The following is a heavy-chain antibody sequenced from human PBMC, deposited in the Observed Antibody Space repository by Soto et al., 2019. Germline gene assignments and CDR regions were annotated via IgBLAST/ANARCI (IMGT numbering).Heavy chain of an antibody. V-gene: IGHV3-11*06. Sequence: GGSLRLSCAGSAFTFSDSYLSWIRQGPGKGLEWVSSISMTGANTNYADSVKGRFTISRDNAKNSLYLQINSLRAEDTAVYYCARLQWRTTGGGTFDYRGQGTLVTVSS. CDR2: ISMTGANT. D-gene: IGHD6-19*01. CDR3: ARLQWRTTGGGTFDY. CDR1: AFTFSDSY. J-gene: IGHJ4*02.